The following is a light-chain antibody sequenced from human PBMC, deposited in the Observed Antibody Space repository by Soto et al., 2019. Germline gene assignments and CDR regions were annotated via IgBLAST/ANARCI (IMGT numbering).Light chain of an antibody. Sequence: DIEMTQSPSTLSASAGDRATLSCRASQSVSSNLAWYQQKPGQAPRLLIYAASTMQTGIPSRFSGSGSGTEFTLTISSLQSGDFAAYYCQQLNNWPLTFGGGTKVEIK. J-gene: IGKJ4*01. CDR3: QQLNNWPLT. CDR1: QSVSSN. V-gene: IGKV3-15*01. CDR2: AAS.